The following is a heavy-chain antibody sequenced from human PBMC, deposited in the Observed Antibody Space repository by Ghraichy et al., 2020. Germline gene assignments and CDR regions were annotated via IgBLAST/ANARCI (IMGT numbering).Heavy chain of an antibody. V-gene: IGHV3-30*04. CDR3: ARAEGNYGDYWGNWFDS. Sequence: GGSLRLSCAASGFTFSRYAMHWVRQAPGMGLEWVAVISYDGRSNKYEDSVKGRFTISRDNSKNTVYLQMNSLRVEDTAVYYCARAEGNYGDYWGNWFDSWGQGTPVTASS. CDR2: ISYDGRSN. J-gene: IGHJ5*01. D-gene: IGHD4-17*01. CDR1: GFTFSRYA.